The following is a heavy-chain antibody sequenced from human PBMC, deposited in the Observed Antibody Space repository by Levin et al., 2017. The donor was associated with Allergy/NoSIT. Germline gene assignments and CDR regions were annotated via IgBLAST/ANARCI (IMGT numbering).Heavy chain of an antibody. D-gene: IGHD1-1*01. CDR1: GGSISSSNW. V-gene: IGHV4-4*02. CDR3: ARGLGATGTTPLDY. Sequence: PSETLSLTCAVSGGSISSSNWWSWVRQPPGKRLEWIGEIYHSGSTNYNPSLKSRVTISVDKSKNQFSLKLSSVTAADTAVYYCARGLGATGTTPLDYWGQGTLVTVSS. J-gene: IGHJ4*02. CDR2: IYHSGST.